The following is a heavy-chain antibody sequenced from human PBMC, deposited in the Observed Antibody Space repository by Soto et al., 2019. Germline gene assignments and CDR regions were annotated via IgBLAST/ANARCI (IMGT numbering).Heavy chain of an antibody. CDR3: AKVREVGWLQLAAGFWYLDH. V-gene: IGHV3-30-3*01. CDR2: ISYDGSKR. CDR1: GFTFSSYA. D-gene: IGHD5-12*01. Sequence: QVQLVESAGGMVQPGKSLRLSCAASGFTFSSYAMHWVRQAPGKGLEWVAVISYDGSKRYHAESVKGRFIISRDNSKNTVYLQMDSLRVADTAVYYCAKVREVGWLQLAAGFWYLDHWGRGTPVTVSS. J-gene: IGHJ2*01.